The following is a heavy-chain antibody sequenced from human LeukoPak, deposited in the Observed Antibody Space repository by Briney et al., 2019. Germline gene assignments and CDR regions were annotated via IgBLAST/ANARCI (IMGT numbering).Heavy chain of an antibody. D-gene: IGHD1-26*01. Sequence: PGGSLRLSCSASGFTLSTYAMSWIRQPPGKGLEWIGNIYYSGTTYYNPSLKSRVTISVDTSKNQFSLRLSSVTAADTAVYYCTRQAGSGNYYSFDYWGQGTLVTVSS. V-gene: IGHV4-39*01. CDR1: GFTLSTYA. CDR3: TRQAGSGNYYSFDY. CDR2: IYYSGTT. J-gene: IGHJ4*02.